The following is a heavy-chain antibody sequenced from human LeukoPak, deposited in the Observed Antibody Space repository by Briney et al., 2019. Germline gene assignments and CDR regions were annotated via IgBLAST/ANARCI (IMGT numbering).Heavy chain of an antibody. CDR2: ISGSGGST. CDR3: AFKRFTMLF. V-gene: IGHV3-23*01. Sequence: GGSLRLSCAASEFTFSSYAMSWVRQAPGQGLEWVSTISGSGGSTSYADSVKGRFTISRDNSKNTLYLHVNNLRAEDTALYYCAFKRFTMLFWGQGTLVTVSS. D-gene: IGHD2-2*01. CDR1: EFTFSSYA. J-gene: IGHJ4*02.